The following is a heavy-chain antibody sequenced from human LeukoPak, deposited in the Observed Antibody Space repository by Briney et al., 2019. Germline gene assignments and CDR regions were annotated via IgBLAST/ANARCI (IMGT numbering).Heavy chain of an antibody. CDR1: GGSISSYY. CDR3: ASTTYYDILTGYYYFDY. D-gene: IGHD3-9*01. V-gene: IGHV4-59*08. CDR2: IYYSGST. J-gene: IGHJ4*02. Sequence: MSSETLSLTCTVSGGSISSYYWSWIRQPPGKGLEWIGYIYYSGSTNYNPSLKSRVTISVDTSKNQFSLKLSSVTAADTAVYYCASTTYYDILTGYYYFDYWGQGTLVTVSS.